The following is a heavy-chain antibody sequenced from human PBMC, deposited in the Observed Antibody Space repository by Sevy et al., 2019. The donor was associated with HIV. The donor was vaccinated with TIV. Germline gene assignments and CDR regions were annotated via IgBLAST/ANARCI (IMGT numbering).Heavy chain of an antibody. CDR1: GFTFSSYS. CDR2: IISSSSYI. Sequence: GGSLRLSCAASGFTFSSYSMNWVRQAPGKGLEWVSSIISSSSYIYYADSVKGRFTISRDNAKNSLYLQMNSLRAEDTAVYYCARVGEGCRSTSCYARYYYYYYYMDVWGKGTTVTVSS. D-gene: IGHD2-2*01. CDR3: ARVGEGCRSTSCYARYYYYYYYMDV. V-gene: IGHV3-21*01. J-gene: IGHJ6*03.